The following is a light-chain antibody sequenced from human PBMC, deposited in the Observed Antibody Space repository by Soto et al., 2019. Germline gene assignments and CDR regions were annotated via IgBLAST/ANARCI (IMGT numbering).Light chain of an antibody. CDR3: SSYSSSTVRYV. V-gene: IGLV2-14*01. CDR1: SSDVGSYDF. CDR2: EVS. Sequence: QSVLTQPASVSGSPGQSITMSCTGTSSDVGSYDFVSWYQQHPGKAPKLLIYEVSNRPSGVSARFSGSKSDNTASLTISGLQAADEADYSCSSYSSSTVRYVFGSGTKLTVL. J-gene: IGLJ1*01.